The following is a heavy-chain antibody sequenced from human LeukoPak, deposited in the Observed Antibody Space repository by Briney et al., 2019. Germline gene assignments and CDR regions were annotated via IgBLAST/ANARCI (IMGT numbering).Heavy chain of an antibody. CDR1: GFTFSDYY. CDR3: ARSTNYDSSGYYHDY. D-gene: IGHD3-22*01. J-gene: IGHJ4*02. CDR2: ISSSGSTI. Sequence: GGSLRLSCAASGFTFSDYYVSWIRQAPGKGLEWVSYISSSGSTIYYADSVKGRFTISRDNAKNSLYLQMNSLRAEDTAVYYCARSTNYDSSGYYHDYWGQGTLVTVSS. V-gene: IGHV3-11*04.